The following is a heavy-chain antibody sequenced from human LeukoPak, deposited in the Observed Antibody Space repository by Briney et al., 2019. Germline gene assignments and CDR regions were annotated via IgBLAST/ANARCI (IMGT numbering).Heavy chain of an antibody. CDR2: INPNSGNT. Sequence: GASVKVSCKASGYTFTSYDINWARQATGQGLEWMGWINPNSGNTGYAQKFQGRVTMTRNPSISTAYMELSSLRSEDTAVYYCARGGDNYYYYYDMDVWGKGSTVTISS. J-gene: IGHJ6*03. CDR1: GYTFTSYD. D-gene: IGHD4-17*01. V-gene: IGHV1-8*01. CDR3: ARGGDNYYYYYDMDV.